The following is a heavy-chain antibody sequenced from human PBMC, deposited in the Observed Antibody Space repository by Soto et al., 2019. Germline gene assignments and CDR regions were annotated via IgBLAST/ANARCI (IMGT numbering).Heavy chain of an antibody. Sequence: QVQLQELGPGLVKPSQTLSLTCTVSGGSISSGDYYWSWIRQPPGKGLEWIGYIYYSGSTYYNPSLKSRVTISVDTSKNQFSLKLSSVTAADTAVYYCATRGGDYGGNSVQYGAFDIWGQGTMVTVSS. J-gene: IGHJ3*02. CDR1: GGSISSGDYY. D-gene: IGHD4-17*01. CDR3: ATRGGDYGGNSVQYGAFDI. V-gene: IGHV4-30-4*01. CDR2: IYYSGST.